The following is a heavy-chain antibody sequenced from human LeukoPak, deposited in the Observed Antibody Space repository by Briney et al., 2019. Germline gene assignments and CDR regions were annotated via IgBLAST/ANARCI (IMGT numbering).Heavy chain of an antibody. D-gene: IGHD6-13*01. V-gene: IGHV6-1*01. J-gene: IGHJ4*02. CDR3: ARESMRGAAAGTYFDY. CDR1: GDSVSSDSAT. Sequence: SQTLSLTCAISGDSVSSDSATWDWIRQSPSRGLEWLGRTYYRSKWYNDYAVSVKSRITFNPDTSKNQFSLQLNSLTPEDTAVYYCARESMRGAAAGTYFDYWGQGALVTVSS. CDR2: TYYRSKWYN.